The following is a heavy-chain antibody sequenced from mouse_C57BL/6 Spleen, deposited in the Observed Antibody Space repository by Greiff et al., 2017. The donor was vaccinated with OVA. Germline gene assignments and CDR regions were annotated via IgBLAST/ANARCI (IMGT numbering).Heavy chain of an antibody. CDR3: SRSITTVVDYFDY. CDR1: GYAFSSYW. Sequence: QVQLQQSGAELVKPGASVKISCKASGYAFSSYWMNWVKQRPGKGLEWIGQIYPGDGDTNYNGKFKGKATLTADKSSSTAYMQLSSLTSEDSAVYFWSRSITTVVDYFDYWGQGTTLTVSS. D-gene: IGHD1-1*01. CDR2: IYPGDGDT. J-gene: IGHJ2*01. V-gene: IGHV1-80*01.